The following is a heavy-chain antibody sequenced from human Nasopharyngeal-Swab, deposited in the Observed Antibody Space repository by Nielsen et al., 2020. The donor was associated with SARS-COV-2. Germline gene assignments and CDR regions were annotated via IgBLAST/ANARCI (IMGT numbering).Heavy chain of an antibody. CDR2: IGDKDHNYAT. CDR3: TTDFYFDY. V-gene: IGHV3-73*01. J-gene: IGHJ4*02. Sequence: GGSLRLSWAASGFIISASAIHWVRQASGKGLGWVGRIGDKDHNYATTYGASVQGRFTISIDDSKNTAFLQMDSLKTEDTALYYCTTDFYFDYWGQGTLVTVSS. CDR1: GFIISASA.